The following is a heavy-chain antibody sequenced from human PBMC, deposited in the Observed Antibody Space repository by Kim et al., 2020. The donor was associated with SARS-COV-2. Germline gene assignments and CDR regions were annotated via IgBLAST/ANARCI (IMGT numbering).Heavy chain of an antibody. D-gene: IGHD3-10*01. CDR3: ARHGYYGSGSKTNWFDP. J-gene: IGHJ5*02. CDR1: GGSISSSSYY. Sequence: SETPSLTCTVSGGSISSSSYYWGWIRQPPGKGLEWIGSIYYSGSTYYNPSLKSRVTISVDTSKNQFSLKLSSVTAADTAVYYCARHGYYGSGSKTNWFDPWGQGTLVTVSS. CDR2: IYYSGST. V-gene: IGHV4-39*01.